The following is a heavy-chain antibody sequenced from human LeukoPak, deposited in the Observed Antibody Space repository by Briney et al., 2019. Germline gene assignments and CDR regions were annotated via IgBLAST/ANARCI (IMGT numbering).Heavy chain of an antibody. CDR3: AREPSNYYDSSGYDY. J-gene: IGHJ4*02. D-gene: IGHD3-22*01. CDR2: ISSSSSYI. CDR1: GFTFSSYS. V-gene: IGHV3-21*01. Sequence: GGSLRLSCAASGFTFSSYSMNWVRQAPGKGLEWVSSISSSSSYIYYADSVKGRFTISRDNAKNSLYLQMNSLRAEDTAVYYCAREPSNYYDSSGYDYWGQGTLVTASS.